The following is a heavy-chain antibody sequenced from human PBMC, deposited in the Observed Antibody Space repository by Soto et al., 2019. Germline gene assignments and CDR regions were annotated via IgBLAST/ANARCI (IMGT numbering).Heavy chain of an antibody. Sequence: SETLSLTCTVSGGSISSYYWSWIRQPPGKGLEWIGYIYYSGSTNYNPSLKSRVTISVDTSKNQFSLKLSSVTAADTAVYYCARHSSWYNAFQHWGQGTLVTVSS. D-gene: IGHD6-13*01. V-gene: IGHV4-59*08. CDR2: IYYSGST. CDR3: ARHSSWYNAFQH. CDR1: GGSISSYY. J-gene: IGHJ1*01.